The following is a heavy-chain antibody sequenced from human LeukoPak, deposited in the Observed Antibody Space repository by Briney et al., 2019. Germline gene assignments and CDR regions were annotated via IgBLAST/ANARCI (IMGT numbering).Heavy chain of an antibody. CDR3: ARDDNSGYYSGP. CDR1: GYTFTSYD. Sequence: ASVKVSCKASGYTFTSYDINWVRQAPGQGPEWMGRINPSSGGTNYAQKFQGRVTMTRDTSISTAYMELSRLRSDDTAVYYCARDDNSGYYSGPWGQGTLVTVSS. V-gene: IGHV1-2*06. CDR2: INPSSGGT. D-gene: IGHD3-22*01. J-gene: IGHJ5*02.